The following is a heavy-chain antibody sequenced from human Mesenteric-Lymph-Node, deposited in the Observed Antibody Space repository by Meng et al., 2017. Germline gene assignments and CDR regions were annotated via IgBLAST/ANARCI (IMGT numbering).Heavy chain of an antibody. V-gene: IGHV3-23*01. Sequence: EVQLLESGGGLVQPGGSLRRSCAASGFSFSNYAISWVRQAPGKGLEWVSAFSGSDGGTHYADSVKGRFTISRDSSKNTLYLQMNSLRAEDTAIYYCAKEMGAVGTPYFDYWGQGTLVTVSS. CDR2: FSGSDGGT. D-gene: IGHD6-13*01. J-gene: IGHJ4*02. CDR1: GFSFSNYA. CDR3: AKEMGAVGTPYFDY.